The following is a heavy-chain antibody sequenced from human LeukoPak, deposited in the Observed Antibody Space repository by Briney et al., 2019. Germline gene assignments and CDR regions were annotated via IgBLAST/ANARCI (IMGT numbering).Heavy chain of an antibody. CDR2: IIPIFGTA. CDR3: ARDDITMVRGVRENWFDP. Sequence: SVKVSCKVSGGTFSSYAISWVRQAPGQGLEWMGGIIPIFGTANYAQKFQGRVTITADESTSTAYMELSSLRSEDTAVYYCARDDITMVRGVRENWFDPWGQGTLVTVSS. CDR1: GGTFSSYA. D-gene: IGHD3-10*01. V-gene: IGHV1-69*01. J-gene: IGHJ5*02.